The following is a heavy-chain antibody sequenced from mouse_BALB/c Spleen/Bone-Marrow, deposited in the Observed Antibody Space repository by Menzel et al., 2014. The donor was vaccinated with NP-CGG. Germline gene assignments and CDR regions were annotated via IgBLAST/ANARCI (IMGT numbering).Heavy chain of an antibody. D-gene: IGHD2-2*01. CDR3: DRNYGCGKSFAY. CDR1: GFNIKDTY. J-gene: IGHJ3*01. CDR2: IDPATGNT. V-gene: IGHV14-3*02. Sequence: VQLKESGVELVKPGASVKLSCTASGFNIKDTYMHWVKQRPEQGLEWIGRIDPATGNTKYDPKLQGKATLTADTSSNTAFLQLSSLTSEDNAVYYRDRNYGCGKSFAYGGQGTLVTGSA.